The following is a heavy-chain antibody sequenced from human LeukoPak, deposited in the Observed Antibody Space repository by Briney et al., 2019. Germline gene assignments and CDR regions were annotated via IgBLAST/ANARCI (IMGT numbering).Heavy chain of an antibody. CDR3: ARDGPNYGSGSYAPGYYYYGMDV. D-gene: IGHD3-10*01. Sequence: GRSLRLSCAASGFTFSSYGMHWVRQAPGKGLEWVAVIWYDGSNKYYADSVKGRFTISRDNSKNTLYLQMNSLRAEDTAVYYRARDGPNYGSGSYAPGYYYYGMDVWGQGTTVTVSS. CDR1: GFTFSSYG. J-gene: IGHJ6*02. CDR2: IWYDGSNK. V-gene: IGHV3-33*01.